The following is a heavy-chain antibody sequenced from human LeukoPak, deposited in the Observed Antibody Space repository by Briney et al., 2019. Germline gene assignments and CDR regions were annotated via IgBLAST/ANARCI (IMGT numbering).Heavy chain of an antibody. CDR1: GYTFTGYY. CDR2: INPNSGGT. CDR3: ARDGGFWSGYQIDY. Sequence: GASVKVSCKASGYTFTGYYMHWVRQAPGQGLEWMGWINPNSGGTNYAQKFQGRVTMTTDTSTSTAYMELRSLRSDDTAVYYCARDGGFWSGYQIDYWGQGTLVTVSS. D-gene: IGHD3-3*01. J-gene: IGHJ4*02. V-gene: IGHV1-2*02.